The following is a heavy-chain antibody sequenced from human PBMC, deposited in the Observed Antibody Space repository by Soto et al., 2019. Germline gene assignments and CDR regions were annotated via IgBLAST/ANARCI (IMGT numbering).Heavy chain of an antibody. CDR2: IYSSGST. D-gene: IGHD3-16*01. Sequence: QVQLQESGPGLVKPSQTLSLTCTVSGGSISSGGYYWSWIRQHPGKGLEWIGSIYSSGSTYYNPSPKRRVTISVSTSKNPFSLMRSSVTAADTAVYYCARGVLHWGQGTLVTVSS. J-gene: IGHJ4*02. CDR3: ARGVLH. V-gene: IGHV4-31*03. CDR1: GGSISSGGYY.